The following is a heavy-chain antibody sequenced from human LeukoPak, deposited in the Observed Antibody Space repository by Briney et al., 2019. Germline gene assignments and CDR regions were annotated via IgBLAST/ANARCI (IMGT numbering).Heavy chain of an antibody. CDR3: AKVVLEQLLSKNWFDP. J-gene: IGHJ5*02. CDR2: ISGSGGTT. Sequence: QPGGSLRLSCAASGFTFSSYAMSWVRQAPGKGLEWVSAISGSGGTTYYADSVKGRFTISRDNSKNTLYLQMNSLRAEDTAVYYCAKVVLEQLLSKNWFDPWGQGTLVTVSS. V-gene: IGHV3-23*01. CDR1: GFTFSSYA. D-gene: IGHD6-13*01.